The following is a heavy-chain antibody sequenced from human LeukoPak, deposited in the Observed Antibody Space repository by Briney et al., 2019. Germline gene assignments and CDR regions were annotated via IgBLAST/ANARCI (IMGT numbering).Heavy chain of an antibody. CDR2: IRYDGSNK. V-gene: IGHV3-30*02. J-gene: IGHJ4*02. CDR1: GFTFSSYG. Sequence: GGSLRLSCAASGFTFSSYGMHWVRQAPGKGLEWVAFIRYDGSNKYYADSVKGRFTISRDNFKNTLYLQMNSLRAEDTAVYYCAKGRASSSWYLLDYFDYWGQGTLVTVSS. D-gene: IGHD6-13*01. CDR3: AKGRASSSWYLLDYFDY.